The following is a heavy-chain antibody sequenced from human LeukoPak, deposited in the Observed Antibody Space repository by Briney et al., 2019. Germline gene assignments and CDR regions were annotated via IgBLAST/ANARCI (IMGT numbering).Heavy chain of an antibody. D-gene: IGHD3-3*02. V-gene: IGHV4-59*01. CDR3: ARDTPSHFFAFDI. Sequence: SETLSLTCTVSGGSISSYYWSWIRQPPGKGLEWIGYIYYSGSTNYNPSLKSRVTISVDTSKNQFSLKLSSVTAADTAVYYCARDTPSHFFAFDIWGQGTMVTVSS. CDR2: IYYSGST. J-gene: IGHJ3*02. CDR1: GGSISSYY.